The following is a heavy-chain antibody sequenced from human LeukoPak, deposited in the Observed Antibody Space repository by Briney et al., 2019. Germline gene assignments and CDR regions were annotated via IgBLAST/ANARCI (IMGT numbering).Heavy chain of an antibody. CDR2: INPNSGGT. Sequence: ASVKVSCKASGYTLTGYYMHWVRQAPGQGLEWMGWINPNSGGTNYAQKFQGRVTMTRDTSISTAYMELSRLRSDDTAVYYCARESIVVVVAATGIDYWGQGTLVTVSS. CDR1: GYTLTGYY. V-gene: IGHV1-2*02. CDR3: ARESIVVVVAATGIDY. D-gene: IGHD2-15*01. J-gene: IGHJ4*02.